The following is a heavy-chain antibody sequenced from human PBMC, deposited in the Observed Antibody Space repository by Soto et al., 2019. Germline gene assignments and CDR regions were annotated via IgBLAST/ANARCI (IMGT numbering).Heavy chain of an antibody. CDR2: ISAYNGNT. D-gene: IGHD3-16*02. V-gene: IGHV1-18*01. CDR3: ARDRYYDYIWGSYHYRAADAFDI. J-gene: IGHJ3*02. Sequence: GLEWMGWISAYNGNTNYAQKLQGRVTMTTDTSTSTAYMELRSLRSDDTAVYYCARDRYYDYIWGSYHYRAADAFDIWGQAIIVTVHS.